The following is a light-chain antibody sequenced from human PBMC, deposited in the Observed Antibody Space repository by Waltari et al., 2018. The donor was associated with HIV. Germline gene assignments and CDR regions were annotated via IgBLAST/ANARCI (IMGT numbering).Light chain of an antibody. J-gene: IGLJ3*02. V-gene: IGLV2-14*01. CDR2: EVS. Sequence: PDQAPKLMIYEVSNRPSGVSNRFSGSKSDNTASLTISGLQAEDEADYYCSSYRSSSTPLWVFGGGTKLTVL. CDR3: SSYRSSSTPLWV.